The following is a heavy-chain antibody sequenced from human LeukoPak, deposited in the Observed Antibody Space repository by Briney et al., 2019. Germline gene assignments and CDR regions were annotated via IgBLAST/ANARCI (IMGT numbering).Heavy chain of an antibody. Sequence: ASVKVSCKASGYTFTGYYMHWVRQAPGQGLEWMGWINPNSGGTNYAQKFQGRVTMTRDTSISTAYMELSSLRSEDTAVYYCARGSLNILTGYYGNDAFDIWGQGTMVTVSS. CDR3: ARGSLNILTGYYGNDAFDI. J-gene: IGHJ3*02. V-gene: IGHV1-2*02. CDR1: GYTFTGYY. D-gene: IGHD3-9*01. CDR2: INPNSGGT.